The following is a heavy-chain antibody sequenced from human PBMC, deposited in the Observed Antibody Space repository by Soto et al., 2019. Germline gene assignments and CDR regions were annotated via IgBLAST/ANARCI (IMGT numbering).Heavy chain of an antibody. J-gene: IGHJ4*02. CDR1: GGSISNYY. CDR3: ARHYGSGTYPLDY. D-gene: IGHD3-10*01. V-gene: IGHV4-59*08. Sequence: QVQLQESGPGLVKPSETLSLTCSVSGGSISNYYWSWIRQPPGKGLEWIAYIHPSGTTNYNPSLRTRAPIAVDTSKNQVSLKLSSVTAADTALYYCARHYGSGTYPLDYWGQGTLVTVSS. CDR2: IHPSGTT.